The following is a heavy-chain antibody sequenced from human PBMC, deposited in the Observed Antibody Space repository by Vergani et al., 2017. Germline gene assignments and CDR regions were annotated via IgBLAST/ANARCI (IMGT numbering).Heavy chain of an antibody. V-gene: IGHV4-59*01. CDR1: GGSISSYY. CDR3: ARSPVRYSSSRDSNWFDP. J-gene: IGHJ5*02. D-gene: IGHD6-13*01. CDR2: IYYSGST. Sequence: QVQLQESGPGLVKPSETLSLTCTVSGGSISSYYWSWIRQPPGKGLEWIGYIYYSGSTNYNPSLKSRVTISVDTSKNQFSLKLISVTAADTAVYYCARSPVRYSSSRDSNWFDPWGQGTLVTVSS.